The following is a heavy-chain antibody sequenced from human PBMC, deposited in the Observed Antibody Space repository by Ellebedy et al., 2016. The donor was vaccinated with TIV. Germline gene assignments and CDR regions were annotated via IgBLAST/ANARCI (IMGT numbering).Heavy chain of an antibody. V-gene: IGHV4-59*01. Sequence: SETLSLTCTVSGGSISSYYWSWVRQPPGKGLEWVGYISSTGSTNYSPSLKSRVTISMHTSKNQFVLRLKSVTAADTAVYYCAITFPEKLGGLNTHWVLDFWGQGSLVTASS. J-gene: IGHJ4*02. D-gene: IGHD3-10*01. CDR1: GGSISSYY. CDR2: ISSTGST. CDR3: AITFPEKLGGLNTHWVLDF.